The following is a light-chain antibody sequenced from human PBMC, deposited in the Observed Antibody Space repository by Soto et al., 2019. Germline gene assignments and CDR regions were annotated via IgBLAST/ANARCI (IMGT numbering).Light chain of an antibody. J-gene: IGLJ1*01. CDR3: SSYAVSNSHV. CDR2: EVT. V-gene: IGLV2-8*01. Sequence: QSALTQPPSASGSPGQSVTISCTGTSSDVGSYNFVSWYQQYPGKAPKLLIYEVTKRPSGVPDRFSGSKSGNTASLTVSGLQAEDEAYYYCSSYAVSNSHVFGTGTKVTVL. CDR1: SSDVGSYNF.